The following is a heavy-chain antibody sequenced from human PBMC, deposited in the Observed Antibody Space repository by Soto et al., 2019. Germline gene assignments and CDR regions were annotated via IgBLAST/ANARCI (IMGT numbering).Heavy chain of an antibody. CDR3: AKGSGPYFYGSGSYYYDYMDV. Sequence: ESGGGLVQPGGSLRLSCAASGFTFSNYALSWVRQAPGKGLEWVSAMTGSGDNTFYADSVKGRFTISRDNSKHTLYLQMSSLRAEDTATYYCAKGSGPYFYGSGSYYYDYMDVWGKGTTVTVSS. J-gene: IGHJ6*03. V-gene: IGHV3-23*01. CDR1: GFTFSNYA. D-gene: IGHD3-10*01. CDR2: MTGSGDNT.